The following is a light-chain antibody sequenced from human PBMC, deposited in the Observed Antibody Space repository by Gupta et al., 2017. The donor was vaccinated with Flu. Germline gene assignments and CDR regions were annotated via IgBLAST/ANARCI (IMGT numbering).Light chain of an antibody. Sequence: GDRVAITCRASQSISSWLAWYQQIPGKAPKLVIYKASTLESGVPSRFSGSGSGTEFTLTISSLQPDDFATYYCQQYSSYSYTFGQGTKVEIK. V-gene: IGKV1-5*03. CDR2: KAS. J-gene: IGKJ2*01. CDR1: QSISSW. CDR3: QQYSSYSYT.